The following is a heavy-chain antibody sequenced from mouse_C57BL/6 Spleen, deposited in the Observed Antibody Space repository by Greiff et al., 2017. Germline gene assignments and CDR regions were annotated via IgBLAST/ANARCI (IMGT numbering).Heavy chain of an antibody. CDR3: TRRYGYYFDD. CDR2: IDPETGGT. CDR1: GYTFTDYE. J-gene: IGHJ2*01. Sequence: VQLQQSGAELVRPGASVTLSCKASGYTFTDYEMHWVKQTPVHGLEWIGAIDPETGGTAYNQKFKGKAILTADKSSSTAYMELRSLTSEDSAVYYCTRRYGYYFDDWGKGTTLTVSS. D-gene: IGHD2-2*01. V-gene: IGHV1-15*01.